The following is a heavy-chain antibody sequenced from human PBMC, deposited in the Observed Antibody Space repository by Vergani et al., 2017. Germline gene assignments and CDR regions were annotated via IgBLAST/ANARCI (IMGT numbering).Heavy chain of an antibody. J-gene: IGHJ4*02. CDR2: IKSKTDGGTT. Sequence: EVQLVESGGGLVKRGGSLRLSCAASGFTFINAWMTWVRQAPGKGLEWVGRIKSKTDGGTTYYAAPVKGKFTISRDDSKNTLYLQMNSLKTEDTAVYYCARMGGYDEGDAFRIGYFDSWGPGILVTVSS. CDR1: GFTFINAW. D-gene: IGHD3-22*01. V-gene: IGHV3-15*01. CDR3: ARMGGYDEGDAFRIGYFDS.